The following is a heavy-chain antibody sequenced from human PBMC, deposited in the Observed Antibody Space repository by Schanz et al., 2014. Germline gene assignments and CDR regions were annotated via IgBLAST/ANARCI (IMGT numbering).Heavy chain of an antibody. D-gene: IGHD1-26*01. V-gene: IGHV4-4*09. CDR2: AHNTGRT. J-gene: IGHJ4*02. CDR3: ASLCGWELEDH. CDR1: GASISLYY. Sequence: QMHLQESGPGLVKPSETLSLACSLSGASISLYYWSWVRQPPGKGLEWMGFAHNTGRTNYNPSLRGRLTISVDRSKSQLFLRLTSVTAADAAVYYCASLCGWELEDHWGQGIPVTVAS.